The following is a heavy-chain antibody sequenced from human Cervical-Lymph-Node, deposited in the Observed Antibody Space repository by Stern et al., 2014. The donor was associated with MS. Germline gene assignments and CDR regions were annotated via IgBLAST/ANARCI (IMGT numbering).Heavy chain of an antibody. CDR3: ASRGAGEFGVSPTGS. J-gene: IGHJ5*02. CDR2: INTNTGNP. D-gene: IGHD2-8*01. V-gene: IGHV7-4-1*02. CDR1: GYNFRNYA. Sequence: VQLEESGSELKKPGASVKISCKASGYNFRNYAMNWVRQAPGRGLEWMGWINTNTGNPLYAQGFTGRFVFSLDTSVSTAYLKISSLKTEDTAMYYCASRGAGEFGVSPTGSWGQGTLVTVSS.